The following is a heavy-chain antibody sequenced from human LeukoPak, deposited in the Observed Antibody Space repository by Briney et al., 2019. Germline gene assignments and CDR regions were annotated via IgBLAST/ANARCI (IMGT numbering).Heavy chain of an antibody. V-gene: IGHV3-21*01. CDR3: ARLTPTYYYDSSGLFLDY. CDR1: GFTFSSYS. CDR2: ISSSSSYI. Sequence: GGSLRLSCAASGFTFSSYSMNWVRQAPGKGLEWVSSISSSSSYIYYADSVKGRFTISRDNAKNSLYLQVNSLRAEDTAVYYCARLTPTYYYDSSGLFLDYWGQGTLVTVSS. D-gene: IGHD3-22*01. J-gene: IGHJ4*02.